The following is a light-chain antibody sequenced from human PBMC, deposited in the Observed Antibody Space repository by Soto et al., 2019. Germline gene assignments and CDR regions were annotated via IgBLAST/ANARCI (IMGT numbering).Light chain of an antibody. CDR3: QQYNNWPPAWT. CDR1: QSVSSN. Sequence: EIVMTQSPATLSVSPGEGATLSCRASQSVSSNLAWYQQKPGQGPRLLIYGASTRAPGIAARFSGSGSGTAFTLTISSLQSEDFGVYHCQQYNNWPPAWTFGQGTKVEIK. J-gene: IGKJ1*01. CDR2: GAS. V-gene: IGKV3-15*01.